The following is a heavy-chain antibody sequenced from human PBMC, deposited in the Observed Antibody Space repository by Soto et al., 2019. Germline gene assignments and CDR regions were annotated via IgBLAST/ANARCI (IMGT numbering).Heavy chain of an antibody. V-gene: IGHV1-3*01. Sequence: ASVKVSCKASGYTFTSYAMHWVRQAPGQRLEWMGWINAGNGNTKYSQKFQGRVTITRDTSASTAYMELSSLRSEDTAVYYCATGYDFWSGDYGGYYYYYGMDVWGQGTTVTVSS. CDR3: ATGYDFWSGDYGGYYYYYGMDV. CDR2: INAGNGNT. D-gene: IGHD3-3*01. CDR1: GYTFTSYA. J-gene: IGHJ6*02.